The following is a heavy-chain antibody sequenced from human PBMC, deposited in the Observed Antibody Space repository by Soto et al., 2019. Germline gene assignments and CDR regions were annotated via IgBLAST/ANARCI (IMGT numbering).Heavy chain of an antibody. Sequence: EVQLVESGGGLVQPGGSLRLSCAASGFIFSSYWMSWVRQAPGKGLEWVANIKQDGSEKYYVDSVKGRFTISRDNAKNSLYLQMNSLRAEATAVYYCARGPYSSSSYGMDVWGQGTTVTVSS. J-gene: IGHJ6*02. D-gene: IGHD6-6*01. CDR1: GFIFSSYW. V-gene: IGHV3-7*03. CDR2: IKQDGSEK. CDR3: ARGPYSSSSYGMDV.